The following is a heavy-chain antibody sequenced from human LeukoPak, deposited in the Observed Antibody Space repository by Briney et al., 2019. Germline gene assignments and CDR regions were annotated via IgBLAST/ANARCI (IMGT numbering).Heavy chain of an antibody. D-gene: IGHD3-10*01. CDR1: GGSINSGAYY. V-gene: IGHV4-31*03. CDR2: IYYSGSP. CDR3: ARAPSGGYDTLRYAFDI. J-gene: IGHJ3*02. Sequence: SQTLSLTCTVSGGSINSGAYYWTWIRQHPGKGLEWIGHIYYSGSPYYNPSLKSRVTNYNPSLKSRVTISVDTSKNQFSLKLSSVTAADTAVYYCARAPSGGYDTLRYAFDIWGQGTMVTVSS.